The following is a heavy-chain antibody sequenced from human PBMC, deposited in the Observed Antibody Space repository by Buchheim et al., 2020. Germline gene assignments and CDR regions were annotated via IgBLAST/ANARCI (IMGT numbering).Heavy chain of an antibody. Sequence: QVQLQESGPGLVKPSETLSLTCTVSGGSVSSGSYYWSWIRQPPGKGLEWIGYIYYSGSTNYNPSLKSRVTISVDTSKNQFSLKLSSVTAADTAVYYRARGSSDFWSGYSPLYGMDVWGQGTT. J-gene: IGHJ6*02. CDR1: GGSVSSGSYY. D-gene: IGHD3-3*01. CDR3: ARGSSDFWSGYSPLYGMDV. V-gene: IGHV4-61*01. CDR2: IYYSGST.